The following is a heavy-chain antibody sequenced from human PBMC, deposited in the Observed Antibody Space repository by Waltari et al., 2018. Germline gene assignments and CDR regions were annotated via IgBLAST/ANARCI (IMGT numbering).Heavy chain of an antibody. CDR3: ARGLRSSVASRPPRWPFDN. CDR2: IPYNGNNE. D-gene: IGHD6-6*01. Sequence: QVVLVESGGGVVQPGRSLRLSCAAPGFTFGLSVMHWVRQSPATGLEWVALIPYNGNNEKYADSVRGRFIISRDNSNDTLYLQMNGLRVEDTATYYCARGLRSSVASRPPRWPFDNWGQGTLVAVSS. V-gene: IGHV3-30-3*01. J-gene: IGHJ4*02. CDR1: GFTFGLSV.